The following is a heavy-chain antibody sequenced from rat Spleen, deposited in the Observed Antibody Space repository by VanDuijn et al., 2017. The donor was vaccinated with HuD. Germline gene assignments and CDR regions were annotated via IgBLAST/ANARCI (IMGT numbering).Heavy chain of an antibody. CDR1: GFSLTSNG. D-gene: IGHD1-4*01. J-gene: IGHJ2*01. CDR2: ISTGGNT. Sequence: QVQLKESGPGLVQPSQTLSLTCTVSGFSLTSNGVSWVRQPPGKGLEWIAAISTGGNTYYNSGLNSRLGISRDTSKSQVFLKMNSLQTEDTAIYFCVRERVPGFAFYFDYWGQGVMVTVSS. V-gene: IGHV2S12*01. CDR3: VRERVPGFAFYFDY.